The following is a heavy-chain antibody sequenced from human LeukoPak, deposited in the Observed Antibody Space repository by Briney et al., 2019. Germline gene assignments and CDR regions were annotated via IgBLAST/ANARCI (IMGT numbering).Heavy chain of an antibody. CDR3: AKFEGKNQVRGPLDY. V-gene: IGHV3-23*01. CDR1: GFSFGNYA. J-gene: IGHJ4*02. CDR2: IAGNGFTK. Sequence: GGSLRLSCAASGFSFGNYAMSWVRQAPGKGLEWVSSIAGNGFTKYYADSAKGRFSISRDNSNNTMFMQLNSLRAEDTAVYYCAKFEGKNQVRGPLDYWGQGTLVTVSS. D-gene: IGHD3-10*01.